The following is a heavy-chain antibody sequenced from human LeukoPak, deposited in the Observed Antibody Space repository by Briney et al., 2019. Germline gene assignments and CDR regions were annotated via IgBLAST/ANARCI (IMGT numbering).Heavy chain of an antibody. V-gene: IGHV4-34*01. D-gene: IGHD1-14*01. J-gene: IGHJ4*02. CDR2: INHSGST. CDR3: ARGRTTSRGYYFDY. CDR1: GGSFRGYY. Sequence: PSETLSLTCAVYGGSFRGYYWSWIRQPPGKGLEWIGEINHSGSTNYNPSLKSRVTISVDTSKNQFSLKLSSVTAADTAVYYCARGRTTSRGYYFDYWGQGTLVTVSS.